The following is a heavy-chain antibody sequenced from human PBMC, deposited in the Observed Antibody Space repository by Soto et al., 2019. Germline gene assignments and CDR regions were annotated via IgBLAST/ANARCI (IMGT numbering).Heavy chain of an antibody. CDR2: ISWNSARI. V-gene: IGHV3-9*01. D-gene: IGHD3-10*01. CDR1: GFTFDDYA. CDR3: AKDILFGETSYYYGVDV. Sequence: EVQLVESGGGLVQPGRSLRLSCGASGFTFDDYAMHWVRQAPGKGLEWVSGISWNSARIDYADSVKGRFTISRDNAKSSLYLQMNSLRAEDTALYYSAKDILFGETSYYYGVDVWGKGTTVTVSS. J-gene: IGHJ6*04.